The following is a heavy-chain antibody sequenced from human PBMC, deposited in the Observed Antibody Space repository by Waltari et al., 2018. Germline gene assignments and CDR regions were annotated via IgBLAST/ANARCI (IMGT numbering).Heavy chain of an antibody. CDR3: ARGTLDP. CDR2: IYPNSGGT. V-gene: IGHV1-2*02. Sequence: VQLVQSGAEVKKPGASVKVSCKASGYTFTDHHMHWVRQAPGQGFEWMGWIYPNSGGTNYAQKFQGRVTMTRDTSISTAYMELNRLTSDDTAVYFCARGTLDPWGQGTLVTVSS. CDR1: GYTFTDHH. J-gene: IGHJ5*02.